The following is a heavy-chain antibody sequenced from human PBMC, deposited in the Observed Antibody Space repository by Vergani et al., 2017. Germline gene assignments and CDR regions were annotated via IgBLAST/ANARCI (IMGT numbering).Heavy chain of an antibody. CDR2: IDHSYSYT. Sequence: EVQLVQSGAEVKKPGESLRISCKGSGYSFTSDWISWVRQMPGKGLEWMGRIDHSYSYTNYSPSFQGLVTISADKSISTAYLQWSSLKASDTAMYYCARRRATGYYYYGMDVWGQGTTVTVSS. CDR1: GYSFTSDW. CDR3: ARRRATGYYYYGMDV. V-gene: IGHV5-10-1*03. J-gene: IGHJ6*02. D-gene: IGHD1-26*01.